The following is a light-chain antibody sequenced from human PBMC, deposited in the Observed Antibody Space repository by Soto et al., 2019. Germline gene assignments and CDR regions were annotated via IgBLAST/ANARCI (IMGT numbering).Light chain of an antibody. CDR3: SSYISSTTLTV. V-gene: IGLV2-14*01. J-gene: IGLJ1*01. CDR1: SRDVGYYNY. Sequence: QSALTQPASVSGSPGQSITISCTGSSRDVGYYNYVSWYQQHPGTAPKLMIFDVSHRPSGVSNRFSASKSGNTASLTISGLQAEDEAEYYCSSYISSTTLTVFGTGTKLTVL. CDR2: DVS.